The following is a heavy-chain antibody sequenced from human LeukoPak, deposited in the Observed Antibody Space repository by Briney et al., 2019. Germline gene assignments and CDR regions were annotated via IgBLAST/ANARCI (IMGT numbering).Heavy chain of an antibody. CDR1: GGSISSYY. CDR3: CGSGWFAGPFGY. D-gene: IGHD6-19*01. CDR2: IYYSGST. J-gene: IGHJ4*02. V-gene: IGHV4-59*12. Sequence: PSETLSLTCTVSGGSISSYYWSWIRQPPGKGLEWIGYIYYSGSTNYNPSLNSRVTISVDTSKNQFSLKLTSVTAADTAVYYCCGSGWFAGPFGYWGQGALVTVSS.